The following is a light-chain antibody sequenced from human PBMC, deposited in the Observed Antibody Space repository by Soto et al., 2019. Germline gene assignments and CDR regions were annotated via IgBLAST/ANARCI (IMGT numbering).Light chain of an antibody. CDR3: QQYGSSGT. Sequence: EIVLTQPPATLSLSPGETATLSCRASQSVSSSYVAWYQQKPGQAPRLLIYGASNRATGIPDRFSGSGSGTDFTLTISRLEPEDFAVYYCQQYGSSGTFGQGTKVDI. J-gene: IGKJ1*01. CDR1: QSVSSSY. V-gene: IGKV3-20*01. CDR2: GAS.